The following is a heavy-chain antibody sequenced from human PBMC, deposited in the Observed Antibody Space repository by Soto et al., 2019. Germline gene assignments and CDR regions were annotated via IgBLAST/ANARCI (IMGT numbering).Heavy chain of an antibody. CDR2: IIPILGIA. CDR1: GGTFSSYT. J-gene: IGHJ6*02. D-gene: IGHD2-21*02. Sequence: QVQLVQSGAEVKKPGSSVKVSCKASGGTFSSYTISWVRQAPGQGLEWMGRIIPILGIANYAQKFQGRVTITADKSTSTAYMELSSLRSDDTAVYYCASTSHCGGDCYSEYGMDVWGQGTTVTVSS. CDR3: ASTSHCGGDCYSEYGMDV. V-gene: IGHV1-69*02.